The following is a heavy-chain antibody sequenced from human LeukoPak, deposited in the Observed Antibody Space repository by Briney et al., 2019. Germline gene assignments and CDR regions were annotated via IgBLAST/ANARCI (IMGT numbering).Heavy chain of an antibody. Sequence: SETLSLTCAVSGYSISSGYQWAWIRQPPGKTLEWIGSIHHSGSAHYNPSLKSRVTISVDRSNNQFSLRLSSVTAADTAVYYCARDPRWLTPDCTSTSCYENYFDPWGQGTLVTASS. D-gene: IGHD2-2*01. J-gene: IGHJ5*02. CDR2: IHHSGSA. V-gene: IGHV4-38-2*02. CDR3: ARDPRWLTPDCTSTSCYENYFDP. CDR1: GYSISSGYQ.